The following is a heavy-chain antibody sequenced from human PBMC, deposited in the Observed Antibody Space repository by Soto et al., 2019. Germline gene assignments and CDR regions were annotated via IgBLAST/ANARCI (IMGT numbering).Heavy chain of an antibody. CDR2: ISGSGGST. J-gene: IGHJ5*01. Sequence: EVQLLESGGGLVQPGGSLRLSCAASGFTFSSYAMSWVRQAPGKGLERVSAISGSGGSTYYADSVKGRSTISRDNSKNTLYLQMNSLRAEDTAVYYCAKEGAGYYDSSPYDSWGQGTLVTVSS. CDR3: AKEGAGYYDSSPYDS. V-gene: IGHV3-23*01. CDR1: GFTFSSYA. D-gene: IGHD3-22*01.